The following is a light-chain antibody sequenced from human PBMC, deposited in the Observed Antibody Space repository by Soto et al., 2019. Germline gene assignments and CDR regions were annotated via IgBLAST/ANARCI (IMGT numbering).Light chain of an antibody. CDR3: QQYDNLPLI. CDR2: DAS. V-gene: IGKV1-33*01. CDR1: QDIRKY. Sequence: DIQMTQYTSSLSATVGDTVTITRQATQDIRKYLNWYQQKPGKAPKLLIYDASSLETGVPSRFSGSGSGTDFTLTISSLQPEDFATYYCQQYDNLPLIFGQGTRLEIK. J-gene: IGKJ5*01.